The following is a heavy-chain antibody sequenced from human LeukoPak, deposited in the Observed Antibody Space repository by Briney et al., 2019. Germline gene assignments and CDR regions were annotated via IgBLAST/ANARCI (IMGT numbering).Heavy chain of an antibody. CDR1: GGSTSSYY. J-gene: IGHJ4*02. CDR2: IYYSGST. D-gene: IGHD4-11*01. V-gene: IGHV4-59*01. Sequence: SETLSLTCTVSGGSTSSYYWSWIRQPPGKGLEWIGYIYYSGSTNYNPSLKSRVTISVDTSKNQFSLKLSSVTAADTAVYYCARKDYMGYYFDYWGQGTLVTVSS. CDR3: ARKDYMGYYFDY.